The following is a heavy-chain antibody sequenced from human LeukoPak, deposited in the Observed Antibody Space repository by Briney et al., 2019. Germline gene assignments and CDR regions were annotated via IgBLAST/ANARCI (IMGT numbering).Heavy chain of an antibody. J-gene: IGHJ4*02. CDR2: IYTSGST. V-gene: IGHV4-4*07. D-gene: IGHD1-26*01. CDR3: ARDLSRRSGSYFVFDY. CDR1: GGSISSYY. Sequence: SETLSLTCTVSGGSISSYYWSWIRQPAGKGLEWIGRIYTSGSTNYNPSLKSRVTMSVDTSKNQFSLKLNSVTAADTAVYYCARDLSRRSGSYFVFDYWGQGTLVTVSS.